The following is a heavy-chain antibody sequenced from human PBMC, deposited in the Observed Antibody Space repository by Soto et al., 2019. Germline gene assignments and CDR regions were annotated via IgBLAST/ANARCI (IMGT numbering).Heavy chain of an antibody. CDR3: AKDTPSIMITFGGVIAPDAFDI. CDR1: GFAFSSYA. J-gene: IGHJ3*02. Sequence: PGGSLRLSCAASGFAFSSYAMSWVRQAPGKGLEWVSAISGSGGSTYYADSVKGRFTISRDNSKNTLYLQMNSLRAEDTAVYYCAKDTPSIMITFGGVIAPDAFDIWGQGTMVTVSS. D-gene: IGHD3-16*02. V-gene: IGHV3-23*01. CDR2: ISGSGGST.